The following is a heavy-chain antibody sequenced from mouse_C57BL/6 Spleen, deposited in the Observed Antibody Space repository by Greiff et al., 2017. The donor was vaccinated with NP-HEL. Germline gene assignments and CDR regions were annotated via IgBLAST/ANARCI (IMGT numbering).Heavy chain of an antibody. Sequence: EVMLVESGGGLVKPGGSLKLSCAASGFTFSSYAMSWVRQTPEKRLEWVATISDGGSYTYYPDNVKGRFTISRDNAKNNLYLQMSHLKSEDTAMYYCARDTGIVTDGFAYWGQGTLVTVSA. V-gene: IGHV5-4*01. CDR2: ISDGGSYT. CDR1: GFTFSSYA. J-gene: IGHJ3*01. CDR3: ARDTGIVTDGFAY. D-gene: IGHD1-1*01.